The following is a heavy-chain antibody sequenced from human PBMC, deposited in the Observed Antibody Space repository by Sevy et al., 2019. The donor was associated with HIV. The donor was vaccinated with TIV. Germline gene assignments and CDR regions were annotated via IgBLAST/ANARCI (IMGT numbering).Heavy chain of an antibody. CDR1: GFIFRNYG. V-gene: IGHV3-33*01. D-gene: IGHD6-19*01. CDR2: IWFDGTKK. J-gene: IGHJ5*02. Sequence: GGSLRVSCAASGFIFRNYGMHWVRQAPGKGLEWVSFIWFDGTKKYYGDSVKGRFTISRDNAKNTLFLQMNTLRVDDMAVYYCARETDNSARWFDPWGPGTLVTVSS. CDR3: ARETDNSARWFDP.